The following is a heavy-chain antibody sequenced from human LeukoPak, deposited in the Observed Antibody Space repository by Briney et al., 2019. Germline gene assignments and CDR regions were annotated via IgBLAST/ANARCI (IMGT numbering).Heavy chain of an antibody. V-gene: IGHV1-24*01. J-gene: IGHJ4*02. CDR1: GYTLTELS. CDR3: ARVRYYYDSSGYPEQTFDY. D-gene: IGHD3-22*01. Sequence: GASVKVSCKVSGYTLTELSMHWVRQAPGKGLEWMGGFDPEDGETIYAQKFQGRVTMTEDTSTDTAYMELSSLRSEDTAVYYCARVRYYYDSSGYPEQTFDYWGQGTLVTVSS. CDR2: FDPEDGET.